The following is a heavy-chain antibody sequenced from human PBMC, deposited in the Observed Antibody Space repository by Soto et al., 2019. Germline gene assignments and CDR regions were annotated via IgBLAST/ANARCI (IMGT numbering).Heavy chain of an antibody. CDR3: AREETGGPPKNGGTSVFDY. D-gene: IGHD7-27*01. V-gene: IGHV6-1*01. J-gene: IGHJ4*02. CDR2: TYYRSKWYN. Sequence: QSQTLSLTCAISGDSVSSNSAAWNWIRQSPSRGLEWLGRTYYRSKWYNDYAVSVKSRITINPDTSKNQFYLQLNSVTPEDTAVYYCAREETGGPPKNGGTSVFDYWGQGTLVTVSS. CDR1: GDSVSSNSAA.